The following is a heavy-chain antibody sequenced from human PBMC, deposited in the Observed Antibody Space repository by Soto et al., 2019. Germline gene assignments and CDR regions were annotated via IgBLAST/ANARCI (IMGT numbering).Heavy chain of an antibody. CDR1: GGSVSSGSYY. CDR3: ARETNDYGDSFDY. Sequence: QVQLQESGPGLVKPSETLSLTCTVSGGSVSSGSYYWSWIRQPPGKGLEWIGYIYYSGSTNYNPSLKSRVTISVEPSKNQFSLKLSSVTAADTAVYYCARETNDYGDSFDYWGQGTLVTVSS. J-gene: IGHJ4*02. V-gene: IGHV4-61*01. D-gene: IGHD4-17*01. CDR2: IYYSGST.